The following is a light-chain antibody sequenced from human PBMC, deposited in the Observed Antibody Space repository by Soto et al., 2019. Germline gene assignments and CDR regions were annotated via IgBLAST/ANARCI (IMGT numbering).Light chain of an antibody. CDR2: SAS. J-gene: IGKJ1*01. CDR3: QQADTFPWT. V-gene: IGKV1D-12*01. CDR1: RDISTW. Sequence: DIQMTQSASSICASXGDRVPIAXXASRDISTWVAWYQQKPGKAPKLLIYSASALKRGVPSRLSGSGSGTDFALTVSSLQPEDFATYYCQQADTFPWTFGQGTKVDI.